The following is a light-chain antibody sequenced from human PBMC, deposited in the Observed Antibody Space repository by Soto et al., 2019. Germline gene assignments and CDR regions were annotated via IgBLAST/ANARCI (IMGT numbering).Light chain of an antibody. Sequence: QSVLTQPASVSGSPGQSITISCTGTSSDVGGYNYVSWYQQHPGTAPKLMIYEVSNRPSGVSDRFSGSRSGNTASLTISGLQAEDESDYYCISYTSSSTWVFGGETKLT. CDR2: EVS. CDR3: ISYTSSSTWV. V-gene: IGLV2-14*01. J-gene: IGLJ3*02. CDR1: SSDVGGYNY.